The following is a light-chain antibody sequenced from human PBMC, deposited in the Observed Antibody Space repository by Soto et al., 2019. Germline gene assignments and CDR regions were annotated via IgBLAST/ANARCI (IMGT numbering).Light chain of an antibody. J-gene: IGLJ2*01. CDR3: AAWDDSLNGHV. V-gene: IGLV1-44*01. Sequence: QSVLTQTPSASGTPGQRVTISCSGSSSNIGSRTVSWYQQLPGTAPKLLIYSNNQRPSGVPDRFSGSKSGTSASLAISGLQSEDEADYYCAAWDDSLNGHVFGGGTKVTVL. CDR2: SNN. CDR1: SSNIGSRT.